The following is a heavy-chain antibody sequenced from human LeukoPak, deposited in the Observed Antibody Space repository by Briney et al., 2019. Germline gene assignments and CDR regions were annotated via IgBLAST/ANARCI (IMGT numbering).Heavy chain of an antibody. CDR2: MNPHSGST. Sequence: ASVKVSCKASGYTFTNYDINWVRQATGQGLEWMGWMNPHSGSTGYAQKFQGRVTMTRDTSITTAYMELSSLRSENTAIYYCARGNTGVTGWGQGTLVTVSS. V-gene: IGHV1-8*01. CDR1: GYTFTNYD. CDR3: ARGNTGVTG. J-gene: IGHJ4*02. D-gene: IGHD2-21*02.